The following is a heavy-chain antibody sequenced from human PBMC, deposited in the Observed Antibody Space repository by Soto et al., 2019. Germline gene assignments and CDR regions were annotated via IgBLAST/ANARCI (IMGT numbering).Heavy chain of an antibody. CDR2: IYYSGTT. CDR1: GGSISSSSFY. V-gene: IGHV4-39*01. J-gene: IGHJ5*02. Sequence: PSETLSLTCSVSGGSISSSSFYWGWIRQPPGKGLEWIGSIYYSGTTYYNPSLKSRVTISEDTSKNQFSLKLRSVTAADTDVYYGDNIGEWLNWFDPWGQGNLVNVS. CDR3: DNIGEWLNWFDP. D-gene: IGHD3-3*01.